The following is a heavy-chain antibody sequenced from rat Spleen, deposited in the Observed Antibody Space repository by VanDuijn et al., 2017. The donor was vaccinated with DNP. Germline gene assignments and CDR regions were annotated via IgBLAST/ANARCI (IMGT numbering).Heavy chain of an antibody. Sequence: QVHLKESGPGLVQPSQTLSLTCTVSGFSLSDYSVHWIRQSPGKGLEWMGRVRANGTTYYNSALKSRLSISRDTSKSQVFLKMNSVQSEDTAMYFCARYYGYNYYAMDACGQGTSVTVSS. CDR2: VRANGTT. D-gene: IGHD1-9*01. CDR3: ARYYGYNYYAMDA. J-gene: IGHJ4*01. CDR1: GFSLSDYS. V-gene: IGHV2-19*01.